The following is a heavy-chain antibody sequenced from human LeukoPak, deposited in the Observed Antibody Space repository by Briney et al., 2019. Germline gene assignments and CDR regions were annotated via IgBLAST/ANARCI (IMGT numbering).Heavy chain of an antibody. CDR1: GFTFGDCG. CDR3: AKSLVRITIFGVVIMPFDY. CDR2: INWNGGSP. J-gene: IGHJ4*02. V-gene: IGHV3-20*04. D-gene: IGHD3-3*01. Sequence: GGSLRLSCAASGFTFGDCGMSWVRQAPGKGLEWVSGINWNGGSPRYADSVKGRFTISRDNSKNTLYLQMNSLRAEDTAVYYCAKSLVRITIFGVVIMPFDYWGQGTLVTVSS.